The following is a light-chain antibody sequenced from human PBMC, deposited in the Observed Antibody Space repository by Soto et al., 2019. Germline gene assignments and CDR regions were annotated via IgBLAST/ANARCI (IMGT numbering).Light chain of an antibody. CDR2: DAS. V-gene: IGKV3-11*01. J-gene: IGKJ3*01. Sequence: EIVLTQSPATLSLSPGERATLSCRASQSVSSHLAWYQQKLGQAPRLLIYDASIRATGIPARFSGSGSGTDFTLTISSLEPEDFALYFCQQRRDWPTFTFGPGTKVSVK. CDR1: QSVSSH. CDR3: QQRRDWPTFT.